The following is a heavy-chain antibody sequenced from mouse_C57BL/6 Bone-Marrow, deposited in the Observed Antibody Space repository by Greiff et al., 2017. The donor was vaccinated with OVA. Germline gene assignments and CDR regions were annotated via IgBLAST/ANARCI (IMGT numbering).Heavy chain of an antibody. CDR2: IYPGSGNT. CDR3: ARSDDYADY. CDR1: GYTFTDYY. D-gene: IGHD2-4*01. Sequence: LQQSGPELVKPGASVKISCKASGYTFTDYYINWVQQRPGKGLEWIGWIYPGSGNTKYNEKFKGKATLTVDTSSSPAYMQLSSLTSEDSAVYFCARSDDYADYWGQGTTLTVSS. J-gene: IGHJ2*01. V-gene: IGHV1-84*01.